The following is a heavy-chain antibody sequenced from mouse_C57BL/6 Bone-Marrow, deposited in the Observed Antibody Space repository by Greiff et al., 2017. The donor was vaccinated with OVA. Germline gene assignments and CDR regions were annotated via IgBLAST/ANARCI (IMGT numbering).Heavy chain of an antibody. D-gene: IGHD2-12*01. CDR1: GYAFTNYL. V-gene: IGHV1-54*01. CDR3: ARDCSCRYAMDY. J-gene: IGHJ4*01. CDR2: INPGSGGT. Sequence: QVQLQQSGAELVRPGTSVKVSCKASGYAFTNYLIEWVKQRPGQGLEWIGVINPGSGGTNYTEKFKGKATLTADNSSSTAYLQLSSLTSEDSAVYFWARDCSCRYAMDYWGQGTSVTVSS.